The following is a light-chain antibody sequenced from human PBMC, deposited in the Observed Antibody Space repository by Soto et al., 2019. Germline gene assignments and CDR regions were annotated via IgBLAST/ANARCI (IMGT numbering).Light chain of an antibody. J-gene: IGKJ5*01. V-gene: IGKV3-11*01. CDR2: EAS. CDR1: QSVSTY. CDR3: QQRSEWPIT. Sequence: EIVLPQSPATLSLSPGEGAALSCRASQSVSTYLAWYQQKPGQAPRLFIYEASKRATGIPARFSGSGSGTDFILTISSLEPEDFAVYYCQQRSEWPITFGQGTRLE.